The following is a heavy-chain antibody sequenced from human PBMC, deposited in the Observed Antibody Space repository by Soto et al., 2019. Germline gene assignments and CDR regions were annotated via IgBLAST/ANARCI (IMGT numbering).Heavy chain of an antibody. J-gene: IGHJ3*02. D-gene: IGHD3-9*01. CDR1: GGSISSYY. CDR2: IYYSGST. CDR3: ARALILTGYYIRDAFDI. Sequence: QVQLQESGPGLVKPSETLSLTCTVSGGSISSYYWNWIRQPPGKGLEWIGYIYYSGSTNYNPSLKSRVTISVDTSKNQFSLKLCYVTAADTAVYYCARALILTGYYIRDAFDIWGQGTMVTVSS. V-gene: IGHV4-59*01.